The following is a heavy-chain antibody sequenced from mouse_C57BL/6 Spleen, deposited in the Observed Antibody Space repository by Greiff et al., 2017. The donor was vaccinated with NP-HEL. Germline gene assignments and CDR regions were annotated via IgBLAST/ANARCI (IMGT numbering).Heavy chain of an antibody. CDR2: ISSGGSYT. Sequence: EVQLVESGGDLVKPGGSLNLSCAASGFTFSSYGMSWVRQTPDKRLEWVATISSGGSYTYYPDSVKGRFTISRDNAKNTLYLQMSSLKSEDTAMYYCARHYYGSSYGDYAMDYWGQGTSVTVSS. CDR3: ARHYYGSSYGDYAMDY. V-gene: IGHV5-6*01. CDR1: GFTFSSYG. J-gene: IGHJ4*01. D-gene: IGHD1-1*01.